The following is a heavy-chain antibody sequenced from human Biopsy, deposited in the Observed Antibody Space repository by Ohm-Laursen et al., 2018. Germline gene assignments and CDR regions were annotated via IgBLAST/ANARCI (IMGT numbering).Heavy chain of an antibody. CDR1: GFTYTTFA. Sequence: SLTLSRAASGFTYTTFAMSWVRQAPGTGPEWFSTISANGATSYYADSVKGRFTISRDNSKNTLYLQMNSVRADDTAIYYCAKGGSITIFGVVINNCFDPWGQGTRVTVSS. CDR2: ISANGATS. J-gene: IGHJ5*02. V-gene: IGHV3-23*01. CDR3: AKGGSITIFGVVINNCFDP. D-gene: IGHD3-3*01.